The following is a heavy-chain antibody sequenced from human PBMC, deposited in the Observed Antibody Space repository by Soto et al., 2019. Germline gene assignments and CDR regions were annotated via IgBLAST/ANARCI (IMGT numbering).Heavy chain of an antibody. V-gene: IGHV3-7*01. CDR2: TRQDGGQS. CDR1: GFTLSSYW. Sequence: EVQLLESGGGLVQPGWSLRLSCEACGFTLSSYWMSWVRQAPGKGLEWVANTRQDGGQSYLVYSVQGRFTISRDNAKNSLYLPMNSLRAGHTAVYYGVRDGSTGWHFDYWGQGTLVTVS. J-gene: IGHJ4*02. CDR3: VRDGSTGWHFDY. D-gene: IGHD6-19*01.